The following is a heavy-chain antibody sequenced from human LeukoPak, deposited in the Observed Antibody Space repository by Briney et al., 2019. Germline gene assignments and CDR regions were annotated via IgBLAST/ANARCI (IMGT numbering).Heavy chain of an antibody. Sequence: GASVKVSCKASGGTFSSYANSWVRQAPGQGLEWMGGIIPIFGTANYAQKFQGRVTITADESTSTAYMELSSLRSEDTAVYYCARDRGSGWPFDYWGQGTLVTVSS. CDR3: ARDRGSGWPFDY. CDR1: GGTFSSYA. J-gene: IGHJ4*02. V-gene: IGHV1-69*13. CDR2: IIPIFGTA. D-gene: IGHD6-19*01.